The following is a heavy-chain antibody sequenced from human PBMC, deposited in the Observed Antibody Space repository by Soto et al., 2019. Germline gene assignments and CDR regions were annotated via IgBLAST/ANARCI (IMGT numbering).Heavy chain of an antibody. V-gene: IGHV3-15*01. J-gene: IGHJ6*02. CDR2: IKSKGDGGTV. Sequence: GGSLRLSCAASGLTFDKAWMSWVRQAPGKGLEWVGRIKSKGDGGTVDHAAPGTGRVTISRDESKNTLYLQMNNLKTEDIAVYYCTTAGNYDYAMNVWGQGTTVTVSS. CDR3: TTAGNYDYAMNV. CDR1: GLTFDKAW.